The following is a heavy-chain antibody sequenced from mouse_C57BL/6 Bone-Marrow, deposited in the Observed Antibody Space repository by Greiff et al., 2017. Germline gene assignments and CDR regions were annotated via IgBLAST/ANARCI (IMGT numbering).Heavy chain of an antibody. CDR3: ASYYYGSSG. Sequence: EVKLVESGGDLVKPGGSLKLSCAASGFTFSSYGMSWVRQTPDKRLAWVATISSGGSYTYYPDSVKGRFTISRDNAKNTLYLQMSSLKSEDTAMYYCASYYYGSSGWGQGTLVTVSA. J-gene: IGHJ3*01. V-gene: IGHV5-6*01. CDR2: ISSGGSYT. CDR1: GFTFSSYG. D-gene: IGHD1-1*01.